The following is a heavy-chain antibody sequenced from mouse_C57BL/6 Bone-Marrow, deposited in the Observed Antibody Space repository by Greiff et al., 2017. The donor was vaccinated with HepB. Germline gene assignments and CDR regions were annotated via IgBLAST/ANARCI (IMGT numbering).Heavy chain of an antibody. Sequence: VQLQQSGAELVKPGASVKISCKASGYAFSSYWMNWVKQRPGKGLEWIGQIYPGDGDTNYNGKFKGKATLTADKSSSTAYMQLSSLTSEDSAVYFCARALPYYYGSSPFAYWGQGTLVTVSA. V-gene: IGHV1-80*01. CDR1: GYAFSSYW. D-gene: IGHD1-1*01. J-gene: IGHJ3*01. CDR2: IYPGDGDT. CDR3: ARALPYYYGSSPFAY.